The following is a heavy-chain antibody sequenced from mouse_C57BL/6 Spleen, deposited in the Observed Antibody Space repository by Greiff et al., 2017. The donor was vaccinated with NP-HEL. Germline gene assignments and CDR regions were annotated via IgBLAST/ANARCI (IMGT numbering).Heavy chain of an antibody. V-gene: IGHV14-3*01. CDR2: IDPANGNT. CDR1: GFNIKNTY. J-gene: IGHJ2*01. CDR3: ARGLYDGYYVGGY. D-gene: IGHD2-3*01. Sequence: EVQLVESVAELVRPGASVKLSCTASGFNIKNTYMHWVKQRPEQGLEWIGRIDPANGNTKYAPKFQGKATITADTSSNTAYLQLSSLTSEDTAIYYCARGLYDGYYVGGYWGQGTTLTVSS.